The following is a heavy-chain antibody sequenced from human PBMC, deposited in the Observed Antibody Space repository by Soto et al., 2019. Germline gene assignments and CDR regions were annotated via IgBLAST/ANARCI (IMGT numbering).Heavy chain of an antibody. CDR1: SGSISSSDW. J-gene: IGHJ5*02. D-gene: IGHD1-1*01. Sequence: PSETLSLTCGVSSGSISSSDWWSLVRQPPGRGLQWIGEISHSGRTNFNPSLESRVSMSLDKSRNQFSLKLTSVTAADTAVYYCATQTYSYNWHHWGQGTLVTVSS. CDR2: ISHSGRT. CDR3: ATQTYSYNWHH. V-gene: IGHV4-4*02.